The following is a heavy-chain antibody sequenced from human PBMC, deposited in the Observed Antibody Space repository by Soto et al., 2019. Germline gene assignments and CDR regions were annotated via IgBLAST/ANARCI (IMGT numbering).Heavy chain of an antibody. J-gene: IGHJ4*02. CDR2: ISGSGGST. Sequence: EVQLLESGGGLVQPGGSLRLSCAASGFTFSSYAMSWVRQAPGKGLEWVSAISGSGGSTYYADSVKGRFTISRDNSKNTLYLQMNSRRAEDTAVYYCAKGDCSGGSCYSSFFDYWGQGTLVTVSS. V-gene: IGHV3-23*01. CDR1: GFTFSSYA. D-gene: IGHD2-15*01. CDR3: AKGDCSGGSCYSSFFDY.